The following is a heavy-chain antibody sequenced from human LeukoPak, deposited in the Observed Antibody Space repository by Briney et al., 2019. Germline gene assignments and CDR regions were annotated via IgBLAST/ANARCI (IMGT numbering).Heavy chain of an antibody. CDR1: GFTFSSYW. V-gene: IGHV3-74*01. CDR2: IASDGSST. Sequence: GGSLRLSCAASGFTFSSYWMNWVRQAPGKGLVWVSRIASDGSSTTYADSVKGRFSISRDNAKNTLYLQMNSLRAEDTAVYYCAKDARYFDYWGQGTLVTVSS. CDR3: AKDARYFDY. J-gene: IGHJ4*02.